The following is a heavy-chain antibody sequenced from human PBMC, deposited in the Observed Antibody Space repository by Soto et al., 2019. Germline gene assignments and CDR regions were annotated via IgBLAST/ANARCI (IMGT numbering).Heavy chain of an antibody. Sequence: GGSLRLSCAASGFTLSSYAMSWVRQAPGKGLEWVSSLSGSGGSTYYADSVRGRFSISRDNSKNTLYLQMNSLRAEDTAVYYCAVDRRGGSGWSRFDCWGQGTLVTVSS. D-gene: IGHD6-19*01. V-gene: IGHV3-23*01. CDR1: GFTLSSYA. CDR2: LSGSGGST. J-gene: IGHJ4*02. CDR3: AVDRRGGSGWSRFDC.